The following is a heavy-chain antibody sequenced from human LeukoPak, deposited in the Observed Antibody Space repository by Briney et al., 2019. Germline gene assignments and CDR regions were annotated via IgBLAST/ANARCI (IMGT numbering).Heavy chain of an antibody. Sequence: ASVKVSCTASGYTFTSYGISWVRQAPGQGLGWMGWISAYNGNTNYAQKLQGRVTITTDTSTSTAYMELRSLRSDDTAVYYCARVSGYYDSSGPRDYWGQGTLVTVSS. CDR3: ARVSGYYDSSGPRDY. CDR2: ISAYNGNT. V-gene: IGHV1-18*01. CDR1: GYTFTSYG. D-gene: IGHD3-22*01. J-gene: IGHJ4*02.